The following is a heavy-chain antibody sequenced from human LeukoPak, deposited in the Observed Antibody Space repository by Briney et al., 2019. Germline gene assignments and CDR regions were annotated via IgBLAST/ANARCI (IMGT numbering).Heavy chain of an antibody. CDR3: ARGETGLYYDIPAYFDY. Sequence: PSETLSLTCAVYGGSFSGYYWSWIRQPPGKGLEWIGEINHSGSTNYNPFLKSRVTISVDTSKNQFSLKLSSVTAADTAVYYCARGETGLYYDIPAYFDYWGQGTLVTVSS. D-gene: IGHD3-9*01. CDR1: GGSFSGYY. J-gene: IGHJ4*02. CDR2: INHSGST. V-gene: IGHV4-34*01.